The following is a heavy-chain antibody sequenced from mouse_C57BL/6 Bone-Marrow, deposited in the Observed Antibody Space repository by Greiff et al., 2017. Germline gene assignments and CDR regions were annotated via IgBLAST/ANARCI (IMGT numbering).Heavy chain of an antibody. CDR1: GYTFPSYW. D-gene: IGHD2-5*01. V-gene: IGHV1-55*01. J-gene: IGHJ1*03. Sequence: QVQLQQPGAELVKPGASVKMSCKASGYTFPSYWITWVKQTPGQGLEWFGDIYPGSGSTNYYEKFKSKATLTVDTSSSTAYMQLSSLTSEDSAVYYCARPYYSNYWYFEVWGTGTTVTVSS. CDR3: ARPYYSNYWYFEV. CDR2: IYPGSGST.